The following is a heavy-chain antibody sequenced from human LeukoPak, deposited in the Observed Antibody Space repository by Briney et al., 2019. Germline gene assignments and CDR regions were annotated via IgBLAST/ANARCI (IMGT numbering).Heavy chain of an antibody. Sequence: LSGGSLRLSCAASGFTFSSYAMSWVRQAPGKGLEWVSAISGSGGSTYYADFVKGRFTISRDNSKNTLYLQMNSLRAEDTAVYYCAKDAIAAAESTYWGQGTLVTVSS. CDR1: GFTFSSYA. CDR2: ISGSGGST. J-gene: IGHJ4*02. V-gene: IGHV3-23*01. CDR3: AKDAIAAAESTY. D-gene: IGHD6-13*01.